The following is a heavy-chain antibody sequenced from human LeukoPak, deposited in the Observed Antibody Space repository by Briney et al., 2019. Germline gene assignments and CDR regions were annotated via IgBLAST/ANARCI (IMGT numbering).Heavy chain of an antibody. CDR1: GFSFRRYY. CDR2: LFSGGDT. D-gene: IGHD2-21*01. CDR3: ARQGFDSGFDY. Sequence: GWCLRLSRTASGFSFRRYYMSWVRQAAAKGLEWISVLFSGGDTYYADSVKDRFGVSRDRSSETLFLQMNSLRVDDTAVDYCARQGFDSGFDYWGHGTTVTVSS. V-gene: IGHV3-66*04. J-gene: IGHJ4*01.